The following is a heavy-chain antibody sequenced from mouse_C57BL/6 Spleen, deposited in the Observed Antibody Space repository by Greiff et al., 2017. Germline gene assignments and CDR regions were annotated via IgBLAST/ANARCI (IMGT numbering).Heavy chain of an antibody. V-gene: IGHV1-78*01. CDR2: IYPRDGST. CDR1: GYTFTDHT. Sequence: VQLQQSDAELVKPGASVKISCKVSGYTFTDHTIHWMKQRPEQGLEWIGYIYPRDGSTKYNEKFKGKATLTADKSSSTAYMQLNSLTSEDSAVYFGARREGNYGSSFYAMDYWGQGTSVTVSS. J-gene: IGHJ4*01. D-gene: IGHD1-1*01. CDR3: ARREGNYGSSFYAMDY.